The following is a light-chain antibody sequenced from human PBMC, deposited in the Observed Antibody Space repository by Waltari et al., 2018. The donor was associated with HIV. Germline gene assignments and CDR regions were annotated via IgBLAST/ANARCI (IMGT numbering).Light chain of an antibody. CDR3: QVWDSSSDTYV. CDR2: YDS. Sequence: SYVLTQPPSVSVAPGKTARITCGGNNIGSKSVHWYQQKPGRAPVLVIYYDSDRPSGIPEGFSGSNSGNTATLTISRVEAGDEVDYYCQVWDSSSDTYVFGTGTKVTVL. J-gene: IGLJ1*01. CDR1: NIGSKS. V-gene: IGLV3-21*04.